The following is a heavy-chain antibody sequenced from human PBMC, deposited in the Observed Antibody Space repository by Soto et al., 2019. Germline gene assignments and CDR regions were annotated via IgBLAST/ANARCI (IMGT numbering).Heavy chain of an antibody. CDR2: INPNSGGT. D-gene: IGHD6-6*01. CDR1: GYTFTGYY. V-gene: IGHV1-2*04. Sequence: GASVKVSCKASGYTFTGYYMHWVRQAPGQGLEWMGWINPNSGGTNYAQKFQGWVTMTRDTSISTAYMELSRLRSDDTAVYYCARNPSSSSGDWFDPWGQGTLVTVSS. CDR3: ARNPSSSSGDWFDP. J-gene: IGHJ5*02.